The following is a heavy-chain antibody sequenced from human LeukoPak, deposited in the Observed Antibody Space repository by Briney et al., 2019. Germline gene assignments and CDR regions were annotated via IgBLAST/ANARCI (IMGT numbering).Heavy chain of an antibody. D-gene: IGHD6-19*01. V-gene: IGHV1-2*02. J-gene: IGHJ3*02. CDR1: GYTFTAYY. CDR2: INPNSGGT. Sequence: ASMKVSCKASGYTFTAYYMHWVRQAPGQGLAWMGWINPNSGGTNYAQKFQGRVTMTRDTSISTAYMELSRLRSDDTAVYYCARVGGSGWYSAFDIWGQGTLVTVSS. CDR3: ARVGGSGWYSAFDI.